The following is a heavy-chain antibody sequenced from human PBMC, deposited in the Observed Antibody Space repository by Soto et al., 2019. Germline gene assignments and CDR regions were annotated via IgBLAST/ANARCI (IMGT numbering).Heavy chain of an antibody. CDR1: GFTLSSYW. V-gene: IGHV3-74*01. CDR2: INSDGSST. CDR3: TSGPPMYCSSSSCYASPFDY. D-gene: IGHD2-2*01. J-gene: IGHJ4*02. Sequence: GGSLRLSCAASGFTLSSYWMHWVRQAPGKGLVWVSRINSDGSSTSYADSVKGRFTISRDNAKNTLYLQMNSLRAEDTAVYYCTSGPPMYCSSSSCYASPFDYWGQGTLVPVS.